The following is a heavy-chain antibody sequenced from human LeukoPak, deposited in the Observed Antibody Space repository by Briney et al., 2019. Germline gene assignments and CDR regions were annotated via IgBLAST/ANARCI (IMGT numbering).Heavy chain of an antibody. V-gene: IGHV4-59*01. CDR1: GGSISSYY. J-gene: IGHJ5*02. CDR2: IYYSGST. Sequence: SETLSLTCTVSGGSISSYYWSWIRQPPGKGLEWIGYIYYSGSTNYNPSLKSRVTISVGTSKNQFSLKLSSVTAADTAVYYCARVHYYGSGSRSFWFDPWGQGTLVTVSS. CDR3: ARVHYYGSGSRSFWFDP. D-gene: IGHD3-10*01.